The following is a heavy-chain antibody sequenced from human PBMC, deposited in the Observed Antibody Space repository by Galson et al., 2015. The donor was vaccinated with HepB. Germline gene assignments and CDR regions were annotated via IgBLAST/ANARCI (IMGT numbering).Heavy chain of an antibody. D-gene: IGHD6-13*01. Sequence: QSGAEVKKPGESLKISCKGSGYSFTSYWIGWVRQMPGKGLEWMGIIYPGDSDTRYSPSFQGQVTISADKSISTAYLQWSSLKASDTAMYYCARALSSSFSADNWFDPWGQGTLVTVSS. J-gene: IGHJ5*02. V-gene: IGHV5-51*01. CDR1: GYSFTSYW. CDR2: IYPGDSDT. CDR3: ARALSSSFSADNWFDP.